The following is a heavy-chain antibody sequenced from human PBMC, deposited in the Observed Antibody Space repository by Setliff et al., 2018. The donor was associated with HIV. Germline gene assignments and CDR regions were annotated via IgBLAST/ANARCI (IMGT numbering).Heavy chain of an antibody. J-gene: IGHJ4*02. D-gene: IGHD3-3*01. CDR3: TRPRVPYDFWSGPEV. V-gene: IGHV4-59*11. Sequence: SETLSLTCTVSGGSISSHYWSWIRQPPGKGLEWIGYIYYSGSTNYNPSLKSRVTISVDTSKNQFSLKLSSVTAAGTAVYYCTRPRVPYDFWSGPEVWGQGTLVTVSS. CDR1: GGSISSHY. CDR2: IYYSGST.